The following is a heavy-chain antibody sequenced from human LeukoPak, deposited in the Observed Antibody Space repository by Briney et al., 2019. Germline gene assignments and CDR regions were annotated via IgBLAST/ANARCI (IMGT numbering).Heavy chain of an antibody. CDR2: ISWDGAKT. CDR1: GVTFDDYT. CDR3: AKDLFVDVDGYYHAFDY. J-gene: IGHJ4*02. Sequence: GGSLRLSCAASGVTFDDYTMHWGREGPGEGVEWVSFISWDGAKTYYADSVRGPFQISRDKIKNSLYLQINSLRTEDTASYYCAKDLFVDVDGYYHAFDYWGQGSLVTVSS. D-gene: IGHD5-18*01. V-gene: IGHV3-43*01.